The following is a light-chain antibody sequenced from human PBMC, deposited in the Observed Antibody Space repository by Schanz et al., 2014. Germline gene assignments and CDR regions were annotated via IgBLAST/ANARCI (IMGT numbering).Light chain of an antibody. Sequence: QSALTQPPSASGSPGQSVTISCTGTSSDIGNYNYVSWYQQHPGQAPKLVIYEVTKRPSGVPDRFSGSKSGNTASLTVSGLQAEDEADYYCSSYAGSKNLVFGGGTKLTVL. CDR2: EVT. J-gene: IGLJ2*01. CDR1: SSDIGNYNY. V-gene: IGLV2-8*01. CDR3: SSYAGSKNLV.